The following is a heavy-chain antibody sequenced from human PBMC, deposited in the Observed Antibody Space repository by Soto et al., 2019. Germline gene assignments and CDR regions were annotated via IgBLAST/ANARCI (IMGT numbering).Heavy chain of an antibody. V-gene: IGHV2-5*02. CDR3: AHKKTYYDALTGYYNSPDFDY. Sequence: QITLKESGPPLVKPTQTLTLTCTFSGFSLSTSGVGVGWIRQPPGKALEGLALIYWDDEKRYSPSLKSRLTITKDTYKNQVVLRVTNVDPVDTGTYYCAHKKTYYDALTGYYNSPDFDYWGPGTQVIVSS. CDR1: GFSLSTSGVG. J-gene: IGHJ4*02. CDR2: IYWDDEK. D-gene: IGHD3-9*01.